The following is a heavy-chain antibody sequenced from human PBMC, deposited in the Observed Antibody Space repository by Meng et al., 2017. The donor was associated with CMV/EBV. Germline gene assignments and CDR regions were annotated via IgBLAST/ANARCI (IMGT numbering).Heavy chain of an antibody. V-gene: IGHV3-48*03. CDR3: ARGLVTYYDFWIGNHKTNWFDP. J-gene: IGHJ5*02. Sequence: GESLKISCAASGFTFSSYEMNWVRQAPGKGLEWASYISSSGSTIYYADSVKGRFTISRDNAKNSLYLQMNSLRAEDTAVYYCARGLVTYYDFWIGNHKTNWFDPWGQGTLVTVSS. D-gene: IGHD3-3*01. CDR2: ISSSGSTI. CDR1: GFTFSSYE.